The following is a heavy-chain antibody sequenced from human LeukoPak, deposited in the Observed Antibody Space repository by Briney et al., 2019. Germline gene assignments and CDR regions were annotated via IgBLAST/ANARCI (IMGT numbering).Heavy chain of an antibody. J-gene: IGHJ4*02. CDR1: GYTFTSYG. CDR2: INPSGGTT. V-gene: IGHV1-46*01. D-gene: IGHD6-19*01. CDR3: ARFAVHRRIAVTGQFGLDY. Sequence: ASVKVSCKASGYTFTSYGISWVRQAPGQGLEWMGIINPSGGTTNYAQKFQGRVTMTRDTSTSTVYMELSSLRSEDTAVYYCARFAVHRRIAVTGQFGLDYWGRGTLVTVSS.